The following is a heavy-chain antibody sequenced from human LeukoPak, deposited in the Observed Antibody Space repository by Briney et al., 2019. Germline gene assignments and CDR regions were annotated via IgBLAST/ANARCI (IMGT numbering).Heavy chain of an antibody. V-gene: IGHV4-39*07. Sequence: GSLRLSCAASGFTFSNYGMSWVRQAPGKGLEWIGSIYYRGSTYYNPSLKSRVTISLDTSENQFSLKLSSVTAADTALYYCARDKRFIVAATGRAFDIWGQGTMVTVSS. D-gene: IGHD6-13*01. CDR3: ARDKRFIVAATGRAFDI. CDR1: GFTFSNYG. J-gene: IGHJ3*02. CDR2: IYYRGST.